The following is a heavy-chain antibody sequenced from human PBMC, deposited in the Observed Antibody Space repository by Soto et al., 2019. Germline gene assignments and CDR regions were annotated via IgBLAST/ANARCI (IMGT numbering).Heavy chain of an antibody. J-gene: IGHJ4*02. CDR3: ARERTYFGDY. Sequence: QVQLMQSGGEVKKPGASVRVSCKASGYTFTSYDINWVRQATGQGLEWMGWMNPNRGNTGYAQKFQGRVTMTRNTSTSTAYMELSSLRSEDTAVYYCARERTYFGDYWGQGTLVTVSS. CDR2: MNPNRGNT. V-gene: IGHV1-8*01. D-gene: IGHD3-9*01. CDR1: GYTFTSYD.